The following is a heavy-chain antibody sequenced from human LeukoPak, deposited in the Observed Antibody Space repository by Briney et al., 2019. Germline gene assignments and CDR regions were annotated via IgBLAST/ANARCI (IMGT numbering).Heavy chain of an antibody. Sequence: SETLSLTCAVYGGSFSGYYWSWIRQPPGKGLEWIGEINHSGSTNYNPSLKSRVTISVDTSKNQFSLKLSSVAAADTAVYYCARRRWLQSRNNWFDPWGQGTLVTVSS. J-gene: IGHJ5*02. D-gene: IGHD5-24*01. CDR2: INHSGST. CDR3: ARRRWLQSRNNWFDP. CDR1: GGSFSGYY. V-gene: IGHV4-34*01.